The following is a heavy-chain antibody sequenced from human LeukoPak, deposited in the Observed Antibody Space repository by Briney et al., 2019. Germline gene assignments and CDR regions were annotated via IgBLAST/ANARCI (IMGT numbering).Heavy chain of an antibody. D-gene: IGHD4-17*01. Sequence: SETLSLTCAVYGGSFSGYYWSWIRQPPGKGLEWIGEINHSGSTNYNPFLKSRVTISVDTSKNQFSLKLSSVTAADTAVYYCARSRPYGDYIFDYWGQGTLVTVSS. CDR3: ARSRPYGDYIFDY. CDR1: GGSFSGYY. V-gene: IGHV4-34*01. CDR2: INHSGST. J-gene: IGHJ4*02.